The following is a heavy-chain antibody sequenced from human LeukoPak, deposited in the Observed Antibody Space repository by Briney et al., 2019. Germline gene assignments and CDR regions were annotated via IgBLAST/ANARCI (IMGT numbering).Heavy chain of an antibody. CDR1: RFTFSSYA. V-gene: IGHV3-23*01. CDR3: AKVGYCSSTSCYHWVEYYYGMDV. D-gene: IGHD2-2*01. CDR2: ISGSGGST. J-gene: IGHJ6*02. Sequence: PGGSLRLSCAASRFTFSSYAMSWVRQAPGKGLEWVSAISGSGGSTYYADSVKGRFTISRDNSKNTLYLQMNSLRAEDTAVYYCAKVGYCSSTSCYHWVEYYYGMDVWGQGTTVTVSS.